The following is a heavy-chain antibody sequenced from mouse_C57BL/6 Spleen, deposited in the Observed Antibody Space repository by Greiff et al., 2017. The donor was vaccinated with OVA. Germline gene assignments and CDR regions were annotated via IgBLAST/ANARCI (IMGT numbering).Heavy chain of an antibody. CDR3: ARITTVPVDYFDY. D-gene: IGHD1-1*01. Sequence: QVHVKQPGAELVKPGASVKLSCKASGYTFTSYWMHWVKQRPGQGLEWIGMIHPNSGSTNYNEKFKSKATLTVDKSSSTAYMQLSSLTSEDSAVYYWARITTVPVDYFDYWGQGTTLTVSS. V-gene: IGHV1-64*01. J-gene: IGHJ2*01. CDR2: IHPNSGST. CDR1: GYTFTSYW.